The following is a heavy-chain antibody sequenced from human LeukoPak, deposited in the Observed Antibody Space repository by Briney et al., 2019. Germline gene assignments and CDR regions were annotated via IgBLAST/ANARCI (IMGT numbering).Heavy chain of an antibody. CDR2: IRYDGSNK. Sequence: PGRSLRLSCAASGFTFSSYGMHWVRQAPGKGLEGVAFIRYDGSNKYYADSVKGRFTISRDNSKNTLYLQMNSLRAEDTAVYYCAKEASMIVVVISYYYFDYWGQGTLVTVSS. V-gene: IGHV3-30*02. J-gene: IGHJ4*02. D-gene: IGHD3-22*01. CDR3: AKEASMIVVVISYYYFDY. CDR1: GFTFSSYG.